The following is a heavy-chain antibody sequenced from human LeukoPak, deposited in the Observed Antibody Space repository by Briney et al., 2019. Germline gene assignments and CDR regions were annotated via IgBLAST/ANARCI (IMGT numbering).Heavy chain of an antibody. J-gene: IGHJ4*02. D-gene: IGHD6-13*01. CDR2: LIPIFGTA. V-gene: IGHV1-69*06. CDR3: ARDTAGYSSSWSIDY. Sequence: ASVKVSCKASGGTFRSYAISWVRQAPGQGLEWMGGLIPIFGTANYAQKFQGRVTITADKSTSTAYMELSSLRSEDTAVYYCARDTAGYSSSWSIDYWGQGTLVTVSS. CDR1: GGTFRSYA.